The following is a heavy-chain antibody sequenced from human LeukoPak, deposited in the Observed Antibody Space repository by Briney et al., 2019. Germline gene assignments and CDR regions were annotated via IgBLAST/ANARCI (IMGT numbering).Heavy chain of an antibody. CDR1: GFTFDDYA. CDR2: ISWNSGSI. V-gene: IGHV3-9*01. J-gene: IGHJ3*02. D-gene: IGHD2-15*01. CDR3: AKDKWGSGPIDAFDI. Sequence: GGSLRLSCAASGFTFDDYAMHWVRQAPGKGLEWVSGISWNSGSIGYADSVKGRFTISRDNAKNSLYLQMNSLRAEDTALYYCAKDKWGSGPIDAFDIWGQGTMVTVSS.